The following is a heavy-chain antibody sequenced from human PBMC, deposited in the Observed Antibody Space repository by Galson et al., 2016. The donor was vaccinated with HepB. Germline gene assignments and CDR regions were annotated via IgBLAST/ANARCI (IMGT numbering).Heavy chain of an antibody. CDR3: ARHVDGQQLVH. J-gene: IGHJ4*02. D-gene: IGHD6-13*01. CDR1: GFTFSNHW. V-gene: IGHV3-74*01. Sequence: SLRLSCAASGFTFSNHWMHWVRQVPGKGLVWVSRINGDGSYTNYADSVKGRFTISRDNAKNTLFLQMNSLKTDDTALYYCARHVDGQQLVHWGQGTLVTVSS. CDR2: INGDGSYT.